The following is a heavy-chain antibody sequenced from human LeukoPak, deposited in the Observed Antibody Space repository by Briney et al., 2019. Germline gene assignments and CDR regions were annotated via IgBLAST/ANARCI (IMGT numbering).Heavy chain of an antibody. CDR1: GYTFSSYG. Sequence: ASVKVSCKASGYTFSSYGISWVRQAPGQGLEWMGIINPSGGSTSYAQKFQGRVTMTRDMSTSTVYMELSSLRSDDTAVYYCARVLCGGDCRYYYYYMDVWGKGTTVTISS. D-gene: IGHD2-21*02. V-gene: IGHV1-46*01. CDR2: INPSGGST. CDR3: ARVLCGGDCRYYYYYMDV. J-gene: IGHJ6*03.